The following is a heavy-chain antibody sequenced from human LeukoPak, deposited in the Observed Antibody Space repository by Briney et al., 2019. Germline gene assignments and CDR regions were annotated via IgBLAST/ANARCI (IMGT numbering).Heavy chain of an antibody. Sequence: SETLSLTCAVSGGSISSGGYSWSWIRQPPGKGLEWIGYIYHSGSTYYNPSLKSRVTISVDRSKNQFSLKLSSVTAADTAVYYCARGPTMVRGVILSWFDPWGQGTLVTVSS. J-gene: IGHJ5*02. CDR1: GGSISSGGYS. CDR3: ARGPTMVRGVILSWFDP. V-gene: IGHV4-30-2*01. CDR2: IYHSGST. D-gene: IGHD3-10*01.